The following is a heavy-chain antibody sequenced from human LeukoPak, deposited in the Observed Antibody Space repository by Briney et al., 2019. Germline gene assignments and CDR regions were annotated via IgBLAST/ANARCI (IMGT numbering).Heavy chain of an antibody. Sequence: SETLSLTCTVSGGSISSGGYYWSWIRQHPGKGLEWIGYIYYSGSTYYNPSLKSRVTISVDTSKNQFSLKLSSVTAADTAVYYCASLCSSTSCSTGDFDYWGQGTLVTVSS. J-gene: IGHJ4*02. CDR1: GGSISSGGYY. D-gene: IGHD2-2*02. V-gene: IGHV4-31*03. CDR2: IYYSGST. CDR3: ASLCSSTSCSTGDFDY.